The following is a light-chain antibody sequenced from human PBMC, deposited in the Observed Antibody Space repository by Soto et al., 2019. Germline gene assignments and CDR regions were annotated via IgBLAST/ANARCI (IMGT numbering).Light chain of an antibody. CDR2: GAS. CDR3: QQYGSSPQT. Sequence: EIVLTQSPGTLSLSPGERATLSCRASQSVSSSYLAWYQQKPGQAPRLLIYGASSRATGIPDRFSGSGSGTAFTLTISRLEPEDVAVYYCQQYGSSPQTFCQGTKVEI. V-gene: IGKV3-20*01. CDR1: QSVSSSY. J-gene: IGKJ1*01.